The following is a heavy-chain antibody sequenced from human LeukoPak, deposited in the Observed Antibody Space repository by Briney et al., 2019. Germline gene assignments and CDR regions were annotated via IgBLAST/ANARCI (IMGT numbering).Heavy chain of an antibody. V-gene: IGHV3-30*04. J-gene: IGHJ4*02. Sequence: PGRSLRLSCAASGFSFDDYAMHWVRQAPGKGLDWVAVILENGSYQYYADSVKGRFTISRDNSKNTLYLQMNSLRAEDTAVYYCARVMGRYCSSTSCYVDYWGQGTLVTVSS. D-gene: IGHD2-2*01. CDR3: ARVMGRYCSSTSCYVDY. CDR2: ILENGSYQ. CDR1: GFSFDDYA.